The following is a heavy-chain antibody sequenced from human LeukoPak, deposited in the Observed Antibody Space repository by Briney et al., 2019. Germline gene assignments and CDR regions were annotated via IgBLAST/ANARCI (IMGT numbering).Heavy chain of an antibody. J-gene: IGHJ4*02. V-gene: IGHV4-59*08. CDR3: ARSRGYSYGTTFLDY. CDR2: IYYSGST. D-gene: IGHD5-18*01. Sequence: SETLSLTCTVSGGSISTYYWSWIRQPPGKGLEWIGYIYYSGSTNYNPSLKSRVTISVDTSKTQFSLKLSSVTAADTAGYYCARSRGYSYGTTFLDYWGQGTLVTVSS. CDR1: GGSISTYY.